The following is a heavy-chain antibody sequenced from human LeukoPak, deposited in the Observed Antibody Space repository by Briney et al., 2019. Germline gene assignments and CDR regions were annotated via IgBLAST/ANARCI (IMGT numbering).Heavy chain of an antibody. CDR2: ISSSSSYI. D-gene: IGHD3-10*01. V-gene: IGHV3-21*01. J-gene: IGHJ4*02. Sequence: PGGSLRLSCAASGFTFSSYSMNWVRQAPGKGLEWVSSISSSSSYIYYADSVKGRFTISRDNAKNSLYLQMNSLRAEDTAVYYCARGPPMVRGVIITSVDYWGQGTLVTVSS. CDR3: ARGPPMVRGVIITSVDY. CDR1: GFTFSSYS.